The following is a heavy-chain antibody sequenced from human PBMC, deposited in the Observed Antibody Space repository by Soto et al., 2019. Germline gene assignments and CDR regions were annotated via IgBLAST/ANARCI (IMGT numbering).Heavy chain of an antibody. CDR1: GGSVSSGSYY. CDR2: IYYSGST. D-gene: IGHD1-26*01. V-gene: IGHV4-61*01. Sequence: PSETLSLTCTVSGGSVSSGSYYWSWIRQPPGKGLEWIGYIYYSGSTNYNPSLKSRVTISVDTSKNQFSLTLTSVTAADTAVYYCARGPPIVGNTTPLDSWGRGTLVTVSS. CDR3: ARGPPIVGNTTPLDS. J-gene: IGHJ4*02.